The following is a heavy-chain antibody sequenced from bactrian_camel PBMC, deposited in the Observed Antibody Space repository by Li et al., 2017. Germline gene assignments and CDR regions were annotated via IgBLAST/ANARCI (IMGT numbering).Heavy chain of an antibody. CDR2: INSGGGST. CDR3: AASVKGRIDFLCNMRLWRKWND. V-gene: IGHV3S40*01. D-gene: IGHD4*01. Sequence: VQLVESGGGLVQPGGSLRLSCAASGFTFSTYDMSWVRQTPGKGLEWVSAINSGGGSTYYADSVKGRFTISRDNAKNTLYLQMNSLKPEDTAMYYCAASVKGRIDFLCNMRLWRKWNDWGQGTQVTVS. J-gene: IGHJ4*01. CDR1: GFTFSTYD.